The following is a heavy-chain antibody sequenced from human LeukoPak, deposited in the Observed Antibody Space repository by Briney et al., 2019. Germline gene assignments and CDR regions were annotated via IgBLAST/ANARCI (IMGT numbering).Heavy chain of an antibody. D-gene: IGHD2-21*02. CDR1: GFTFSHYG. Sequence: GSLRLSCAASGFTFSHYGMSWVRQAPGKGLEWVSAISGSGDSTYYADSVKGRFTISRDNSKNTLYLQMNSLRAEDTAVYYCARQTAGFDYWGQGTLVTVSS. J-gene: IGHJ4*02. CDR3: ARQTAGFDY. CDR2: ISGSGDST. V-gene: IGHV3-23*01.